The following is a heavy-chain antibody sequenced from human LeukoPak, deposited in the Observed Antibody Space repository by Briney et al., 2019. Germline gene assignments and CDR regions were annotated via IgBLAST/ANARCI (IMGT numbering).Heavy chain of an antibody. J-gene: IGHJ4*02. CDR1: GFTFSSYW. Sequence: EGSLRLSCAASGFTFSSYWMSWVRQAPGKGLEWVANIKQDGSEKYYVDSVKGRFTISRDNAKNSLYLQMNSLRAEDTAAYFCARGAEPWRQLVLTFWYWGQGTLVTVSS. CDR2: IKQDGSEK. D-gene: IGHD6-6*01. CDR3: ARGAEPWRQLVLTFWY. V-gene: IGHV3-7*01.